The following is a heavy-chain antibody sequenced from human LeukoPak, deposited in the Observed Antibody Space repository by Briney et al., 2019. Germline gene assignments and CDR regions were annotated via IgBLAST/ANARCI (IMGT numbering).Heavy chain of an antibody. D-gene: IGHD7-27*01. CDR2: TRGSGSGI. J-gene: IGHJ4*02. Sequence: GGSLRLSCAASGFAFSDYSMNWVRQAPGKGLEWVANTRGSGSGIVSGNYYAGAVKGRFTISRDNAKNSLYLQMNSLRAEDTAFYYCARDDNWGFDYWGQGALVTVSS. CDR1: GFAFSDYS. CDR3: ARDDNWGFDY. V-gene: IGHV3-21*05.